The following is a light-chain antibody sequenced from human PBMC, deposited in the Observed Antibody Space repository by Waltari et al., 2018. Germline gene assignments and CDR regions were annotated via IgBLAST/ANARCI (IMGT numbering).Light chain of an antibody. J-gene: IGLJ2*01. CDR1: SLRSYY. CDR2: GKN. Sequence: SSELTQDPAVSVALGQTVRITCQGDSLRSYYASWYQQKPGQAPVLVIYGKNNRPSGSPDRFAGSSSGNTASVTITGAQAEDEADYYCNSRDSSGNHRFGGGTKLTVL. V-gene: IGLV3-19*01. CDR3: NSRDSSGNHR.